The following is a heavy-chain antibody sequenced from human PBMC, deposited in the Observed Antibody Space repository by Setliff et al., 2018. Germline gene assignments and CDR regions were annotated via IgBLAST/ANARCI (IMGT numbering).Heavy chain of an antibody. V-gene: IGHV4-38-2*01. CDR3: ARGGTYRYFDY. Sequence: PSETLSLTCAVSGSAISSGHYWGWIRQPPGKGLEWIGSFRPSGKTYYNPSLNSRVTISVDTSKKQFSLKVTSVTAADTAVYYCARGGTYRYFDYWGQGTLVTVSS. CDR1: GSAISSGHY. CDR2: FRPSGKT. J-gene: IGHJ4*02.